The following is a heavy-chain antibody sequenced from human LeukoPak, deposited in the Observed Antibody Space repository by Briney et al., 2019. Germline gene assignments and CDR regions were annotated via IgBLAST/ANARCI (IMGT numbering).Heavy chain of an antibody. D-gene: IGHD6-19*01. CDR3: ARAGYSSGWAGPTFDY. CDR1: GFTFDDYG. V-gene: IGHV3-20*04. CDR2: INWNGGST. Sequence: GGSLRLSCAASGFTFDDYGMTWVRQAPGKGLEWVSGINWNGGSTGYADSVKGRFTISRDNAKNSLYLQMNSLRAEDTALYYCARAGYSSGWAGPTFDYWGQGTLVTVSS. J-gene: IGHJ4*02.